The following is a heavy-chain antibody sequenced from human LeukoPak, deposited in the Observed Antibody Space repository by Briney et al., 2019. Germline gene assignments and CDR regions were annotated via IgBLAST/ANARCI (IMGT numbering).Heavy chain of an antibody. J-gene: IGHJ4*02. CDR1: GGSITTFY. V-gene: IGHV4-59*08. Sequence: SETLSLTCTVSGGSITTFYWSWIRQAPGKGLEWIAYMFHSGTPRYNPSLQSRVTISADTSKNQFSLNVRSTTAADTAVYYCARRRGWKQQLVYFDYWGQGTLATVSS. CDR3: ARRRGWKQQLVYFDY. D-gene: IGHD6-13*01. CDR2: MFHSGTP.